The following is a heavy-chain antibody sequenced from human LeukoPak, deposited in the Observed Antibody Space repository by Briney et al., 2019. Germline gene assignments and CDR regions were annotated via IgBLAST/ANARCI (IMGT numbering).Heavy chain of an antibody. CDR2: IIPILGIA. CDR1: GGTFSSYA. CDR3: AREVNTMIVVGRRFDY. Sequence: ASVKVSCKASGGTFSSYAISWVRQAPGQGLECTRTIIPILGIANYAQKFQGRVTITADKSTSTAYMELSSLRSEDTAVYYCAREVNTMIVVGRRFDYWGQGTLVTVSS. J-gene: IGHJ4*02. D-gene: IGHD3-22*01. V-gene: IGHV1-69*04.